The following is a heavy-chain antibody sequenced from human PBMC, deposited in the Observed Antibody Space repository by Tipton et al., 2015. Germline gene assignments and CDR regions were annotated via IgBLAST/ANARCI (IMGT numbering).Heavy chain of an antibody. D-gene: IGHD3-9*01. V-gene: IGHV4-59*04. CDR3: ACQDYDSLTRDYQTVDY. CDR2: ISHSGNT. CDR1: SDSISKYY. Sequence: TLSLTCSVSSDSISKYYWSWIRQPPGKGLEWIGSISHSGNTYYNPSLKSRVTMSRDTSKNQFSLKLTSVTAADTAVYYCACQDYDSLTRDYQTVDYWGQGTLATVSS. J-gene: IGHJ4*02.